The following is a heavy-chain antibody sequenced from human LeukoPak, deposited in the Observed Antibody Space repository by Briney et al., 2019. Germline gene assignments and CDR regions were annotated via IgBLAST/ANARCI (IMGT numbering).Heavy chain of an antibody. CDR2: INQSGNT. CDR1: GGSFSGYN. D-gene: IGHD6-19*01. V-gene: IGHV4-34*01. Sequence: PSETLSLTCAVYGGSFSGYNWSWIRQPPGKGVEWIGEINQSGNTNYNRSLKSRITIPVDTSKNQFSLKLSSVTAADTAVYYCASGNSSGWLYWGQGTLVTVSS. J-gene: IGHJ4*02. CDR3: ASGNSSGWLY.